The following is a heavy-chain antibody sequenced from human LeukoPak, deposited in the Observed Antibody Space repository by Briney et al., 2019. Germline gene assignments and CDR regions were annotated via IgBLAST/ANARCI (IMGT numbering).Heavy chain of an antibody. D-gene: IGHD3-9*01. CDR3: AKDRGLLRYFDWYHFFDS. J-gene: IGHJ4*02. CDR1: GFTFSTYD. CDR2: VSDSDNNT. V-gene: IGHV3-23*01. Sequence: PGETLRLSCSASGFTFSTYDMSWVRQAPGKGLEWVSTVSDSDNNTYYADSVKGRFTISRDNSKNTLYLQMSRLRAEDTAIYYCAKDRGLLRYFDWYHFFDSWGQGTLVTVSS.